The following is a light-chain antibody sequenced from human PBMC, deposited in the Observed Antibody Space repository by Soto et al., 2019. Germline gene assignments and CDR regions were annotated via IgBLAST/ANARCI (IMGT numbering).Light chain of an antibody. CDR2: GAS. CDR1: ESANSN. J-gene: IGKJ4*01. CDR3: QQFQKWPLT. Sequence: EIVMTQSPATVSVSPGERATLSCRASESANSNLAWYQQKPGQAPRLLIYGASTRATGIPAGFSGSGSGTEFTLTISSLQSEDFAVYYCQQFQKWPLTFGGGTNVEIK. V-gene: IGKV3-15*01.